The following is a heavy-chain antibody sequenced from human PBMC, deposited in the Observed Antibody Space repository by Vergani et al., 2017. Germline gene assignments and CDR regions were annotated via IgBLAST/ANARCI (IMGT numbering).Heavy chain of an antibody. CDR1: GFTFSNYL. D-gene: IGHD6-19*01. V-gene: IGHV3-7*01. CDR3: ARVGKRGWDFDY. J-gene: IGHJ4*02. CDR2: INEDGGGK. Sequence: EVQLVESGGGLVQPGGSLRISCAASGFTFSNYLMAWVRQAPGKGLEWVANINEDGGGKYYLGSVKGRFTISRDNTKNSLYLQINSLRADDTAVYYCARVGKRGWDFDYWGQGTLITVSS.